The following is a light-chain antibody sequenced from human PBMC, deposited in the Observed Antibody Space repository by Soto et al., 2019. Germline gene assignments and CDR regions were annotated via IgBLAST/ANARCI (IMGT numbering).Light chain of an antibody. Sequence: QSVLAQPASVSGSPGQSITISCTGTSSDVGRYNYVSWFQQHPGKAPKLLIYDVSNWPSGVSDRFSGSKSGNTASLTISGLQAEDEADYYCSSFTTSSTFVFVTGTKLTVL. V-gene: IGLV2-14*01. CDR1: SSDVGRYNY. J-gene: IGLJ1*01. CDR3: SSFTTSSTFV. CDR2: DVS.